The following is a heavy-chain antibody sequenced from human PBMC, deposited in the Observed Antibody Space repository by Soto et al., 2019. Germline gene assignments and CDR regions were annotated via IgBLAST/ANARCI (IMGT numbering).Heavy chain of an antibody. J-gene: IGHJ4*02. D-gene: IGHD3-3*01. CDR2: ISGYNGET. V-gene: IGHV1-18*01. Sequence: QLVQSGHEVKKPGASVKVSCKTSGYTFTSYGVNWVRQAPGQGLEWLGWISGYNGETNYAQRAQGRLTVTIDTSTNTVYMELRSLRSDDTALYYCARSLIFGGDPNDYWGQGTLVSVSS. CDR3: ARSLIFGGDPNDY. CDR1: GYTFTSYG.